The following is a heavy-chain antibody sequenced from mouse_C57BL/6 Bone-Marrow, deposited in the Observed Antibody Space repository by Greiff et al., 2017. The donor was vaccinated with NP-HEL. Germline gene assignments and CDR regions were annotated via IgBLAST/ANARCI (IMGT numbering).Heavy chain of an antibody. Sequence: VQLQQSGPVLVKPGASVKMSCKASGYTFTDYYMNWVKQSHGKSLEWIGVINPYNGGTSYNQKFKGKATLTVDKSSSTAYMELNSLTSEDSAVYYCARTYPLMDYWGQGTSVTVSS. CDR2: INPYNGGT. D-gene: IGHD5-1*01. J-gene: IGHJ4*01. CDR3: ARTYPLMDY. V-gene: IGHV1-19*01. CDR1: GYTFTDYY.